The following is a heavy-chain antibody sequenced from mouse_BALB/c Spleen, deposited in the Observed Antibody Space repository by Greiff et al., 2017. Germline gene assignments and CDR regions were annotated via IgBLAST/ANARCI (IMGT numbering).Heavy chain of an antibody. CDR2: IDPANGNT. D-gene: IGHD2-3*01. V-gene: IGHV14-3*02. Sequence: VQLQQSGAELVKPGASVKLSCTASGFNIKDTYMHWVKQRPEQGLEWIGRIDPANGNTKYDPKFQGKATITADTSSNTAYLQLSSLTSEDTAVYYCASPIYDGYYDRSAMDYWGQGTSVTVAA. CDR1: GFNIKDTY. CDR3: ASPIYDGYYDRSAMDY. J-gene: IGHJ4*01.